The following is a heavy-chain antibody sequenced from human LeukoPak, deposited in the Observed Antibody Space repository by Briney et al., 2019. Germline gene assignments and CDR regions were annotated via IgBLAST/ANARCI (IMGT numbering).Heavy chain of an antibody. D-gene: IGHD1-14*01. J-gene: IGHJ2*01. CDR3: SEHGRTGWVLGYFDL. CDR1: GFTFSSYA. V-gene: IGHV3-23*01. Sequence: EGSLRLSCAASGFTFSSYAMSWVRQAPGKGLDWVSAISGSGDSTYYADSLKGRFTISRDNCKNMLYLQMNSLKADDTAVYYRSEHGRTGWVLGYFDLWGRGTLVTVSS. CDR2: ISGSGDST.